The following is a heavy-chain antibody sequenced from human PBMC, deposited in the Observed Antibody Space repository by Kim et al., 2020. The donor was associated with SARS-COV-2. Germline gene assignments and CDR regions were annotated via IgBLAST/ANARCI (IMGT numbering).Heavy chain of an antibody. CDR1: GFTFTSSA. D-gene: IGHD1-26*01. CDR3: AAPPRIVGAKTRWYFDL. Sequence: SVKVSCKASGFTFTSSAVQWVRQARGQRLEWIGWIVVGSGNTNYAQKFQERVTITRDMSTSTAYMELSSLRSEDMAMYYCAAPPRIVGAKTRWYFDLWGRGTLVTVSS. V-gene: IGHV1-58*01. J-gene: IGHJ2*01. CDR2: IVVGSGNT.